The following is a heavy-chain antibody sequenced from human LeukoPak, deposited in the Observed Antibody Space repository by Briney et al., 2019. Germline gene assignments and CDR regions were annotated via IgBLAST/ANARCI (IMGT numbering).Heavy chain of an antibody. CDR2: IGISSNKI. D-gene: IGHD2-21*02. Sequence: GGSLRLSCAASGFTLRSYTMNWVRQAPGKGLEWVSSIGISSNKIYYADSVKGRFIISRDNAKNSVYLQMNSLRAEDTAVYYCARSFGDGIDYWGQGTLVTVSS. CDR1: GFTLRSYT. V-gene: IGHV3-21*01. CDR3: ARSFGDGIDY. J-gene: IGHJ4*02.